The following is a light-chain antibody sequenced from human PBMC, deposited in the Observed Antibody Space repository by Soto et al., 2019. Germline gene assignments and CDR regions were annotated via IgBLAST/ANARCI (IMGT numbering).Light chain of an antibody. J-gene: IGKJ4*01. CDR3: QQRSNWPLT. V-gene: IGKV3-11*01. CDR1: QSVSNN. Sequence: EIVLTHSPATLSVSPCERATLSCRASQSVSNNLAWYHQKPGQAPRLLIYSASIRATGIPARFSGSGSGTEFTLTISSLEPEDFAVYYCQQRSNWPLTFGGGTKVDIK. CDR2: SAS.